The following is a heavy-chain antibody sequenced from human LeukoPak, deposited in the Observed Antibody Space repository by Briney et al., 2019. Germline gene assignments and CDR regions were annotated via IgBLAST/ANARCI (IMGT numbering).Heavy chain of an antibody. J-gene: IGHJ4*02. Sequence: TSGSLRLSCAVSGFTVSSNYMSWVRQAPGKGLEWVSVMYTDGNTDYADSVKGRFTISRYNSKNTLYLQMNSLRAEDTAVYYCARHWLYWGQGTLVTVSS. CDR3: ARHWLY. V-gene: IGHV3-66*04. CDR2: MYTDGNT. D-gene: IGHD5-12*01. CDR1: GFTVSSNY.